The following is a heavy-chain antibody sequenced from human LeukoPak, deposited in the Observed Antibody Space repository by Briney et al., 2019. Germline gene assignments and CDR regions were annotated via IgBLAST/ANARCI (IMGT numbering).Heavy chain of an antibody. D-gene: IGHD3-16*02. Sequence: GGSLRLSCAASGFTFSSYSMNWVRQAPGKGLEWVSSISSSSSYIYYADSVKGRFTISRDSAKNSLYLQMNSLRAEDTAVYYCARVMITFGGVIYYFDYWGQGTLVTVSS. J-gene: IGHJ4*02. CDR3: ARVMITFGGVIYYFDY. CDR2: ISSSSSYI. CDR1: GFTFSSYS. V-gene: IGHV3-21*01.